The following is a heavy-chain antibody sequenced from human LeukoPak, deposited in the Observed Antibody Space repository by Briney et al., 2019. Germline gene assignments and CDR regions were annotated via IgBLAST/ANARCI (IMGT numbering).Heavy chain of an antibody. J-gene: IGHJ6*03. V-gene: IGHV3-23*01. D-gene: IGHD3-10*01. CDR1: GFTFSIHG. CDR3: AKDSGLRWIGENYYYMDV. CDR2: ITARVANT. Sequence: GGSLRLSCAASGFTFSIHGMICVRQAPGKGLECCASITARVANTYYADPVKGRFTISKDRSKSKLHLQMNSLRAEDTAVYYCAKDSGLRWIGENYYYMDVWGKGTTVTISS.